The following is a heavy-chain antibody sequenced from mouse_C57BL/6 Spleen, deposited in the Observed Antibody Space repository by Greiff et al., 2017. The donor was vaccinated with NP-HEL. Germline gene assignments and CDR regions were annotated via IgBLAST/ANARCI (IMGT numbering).Heavy chain of an antibody. J-gene: IGHJ4*01. CDR2: IDPEDGDT. CDR3: TTSYYGLYAMDY. D-gene: IGHD2-1*01. V-gene: IGHV14-1*01. Sequence: EVQLQQSGAELVRPGASVKLSCTASGFNIKDYYMHWVKQRPEQGLEWIGRIDPEDGDTEYAPKFQGKATMTADTSSNTAYLQLSSLTSEDTAVYYCTTSYYGLYAMDYWGQGTSVTVSS. CDR1: GFNIKDYY.